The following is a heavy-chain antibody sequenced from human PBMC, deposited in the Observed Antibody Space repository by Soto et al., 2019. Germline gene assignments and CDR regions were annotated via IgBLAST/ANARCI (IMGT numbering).Heavy chain of an antibody. J-gene: IGHJ4*02. Sequence: RASVKVSCKASGYTFTSYYINWVRQATGQGLEWMGWMNPNSGNTGYAQKFQGRVTMTRNTSISTAYMELSSLRSEDTAVYYCARARRYCSSTSCPNDYWGQGTLVTVSS. CDR2: MNPNSGNT. D-gene: IGHD2-2*01. CDR3: ARARRYCSSTSCPNDY. V-gene: IGHV1-8*01. CDR1: GYTFTSYY.